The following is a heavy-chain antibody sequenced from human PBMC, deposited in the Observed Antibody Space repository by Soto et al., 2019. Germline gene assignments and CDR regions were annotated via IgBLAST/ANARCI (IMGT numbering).Heavy chain of an antibody. D-gene: IGHD3-22*01. J-gene: IGHJ4*02. CDR2: IIPIFGTA. V-gene: IGHV1-69*13. CDR1: GGTFSSYA. CDR3: ARDQQTHYYDSSGTGLGY. Sequence: SVKVSCKASGGTFSSYAISWVRQAPGQGLEWMGGIIPIFGTANYAQKFQGRVTITADESTSTAYMELSSLRSEDTAVYYCARDQQTHYYDSSGTGLGYWGQGTLVTVSS.